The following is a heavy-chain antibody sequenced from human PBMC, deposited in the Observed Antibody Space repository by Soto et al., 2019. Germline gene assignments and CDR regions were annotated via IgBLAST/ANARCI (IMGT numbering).Heavy chain of an antibody. CDR3: ASRDPGTSVDY. V-gene: IGHV4-4*02. CDR1: GGSFTSNNW. CDR2: IYRTGST. J-gene: IGHJ4*02. D-gene: IGHD1-7*01. Sequence: SETLSLTCAVSGGSFTSNNWWTWVRQPPGQGLEWIGEIYRTGSTNYNPSLKSRVTISLDKSENQFSLKVTSLTAADTAVYYCASRDPGTSVDYWGQGTLGTVSA.